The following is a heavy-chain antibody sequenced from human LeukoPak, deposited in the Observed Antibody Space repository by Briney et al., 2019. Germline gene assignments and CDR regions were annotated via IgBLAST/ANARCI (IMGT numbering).Heavy chain of an antibody. V-gene: IGHV3-23*01. J-gene: IGHJ4*02. CDR3: AKSPFMVGDDY. CDR2: ISGSGGST. CDR1: GFTFSSYA. D-gene: IGHD1-26*01. Sequence: GGSLRLSCAASGFTFSSYAMSWPRQAPGKGLVWVSDISGSGGSTYYADAVRGLFTISRDNSKNMLYLQMNSLRAEDTAVYYCAKSPFMVGDDYWGQGTLVTVSS.